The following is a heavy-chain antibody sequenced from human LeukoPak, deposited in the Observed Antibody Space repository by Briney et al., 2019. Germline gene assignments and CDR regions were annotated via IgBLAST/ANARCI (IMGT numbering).Heavy chain of an antibody. J-gene: IGHJ4*02. CDR3: AREFY. V-gene: IGHV3-7*03. Sequence: GGSLRLSCVASGYTFSRYWMSWVRQIPGKGPEWVASIKEDGSEKNYADSVKGRFIISRDNAKKSLYLQMNSLRVDDTAVYYCAREFYWGQGTLVTVS. CDR2: IKEDGSEK. CDR1: GYTFSRYW.